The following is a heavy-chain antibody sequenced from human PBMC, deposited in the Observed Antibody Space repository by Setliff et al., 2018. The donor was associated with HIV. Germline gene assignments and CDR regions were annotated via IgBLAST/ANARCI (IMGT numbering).Heavy chain of an antibody. J-gene: IGHJ6*03. CDR3: ASEAWTSYRSSSGYYYYCMDV. Sequence: SETLSLTCTVSGDSVSSASYYWSWIRQPPGKGLEWIGYIYYSGTTKYNPSLKSRVTISVDTSKNQFSLKLSSVTAADTAVYYCASEAWTSYRSSSGYYYYCMDVWGKGTTVTVSS. CDR2: IYYSGTT. V-gene: IGHV4-61*01. D-gene: IGHD6-6*01. CDR1: GDSVSSASYY.